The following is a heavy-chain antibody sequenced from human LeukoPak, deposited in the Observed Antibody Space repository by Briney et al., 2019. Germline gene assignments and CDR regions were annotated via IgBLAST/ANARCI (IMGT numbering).Heavy chain of an antibody. Sequence: SVKVSCKASGYTFTSYYMHWVRQAPGQGLEWMGRIIPIFGTANYAQKFQGRVTITTDESTSTAYMELSSLRSEDTAVYYCASNGRGMTTFRSGGVNAFDIWGQGTMVTVSS. V-gene: IGHV1-69*05. CDR1: GYTFTSYY. CDR3: ASNGRGMTTFRSGGVNAFDI. CDR2: IIPIFGTA. D-gene: IGHD3-16*01. J-gene: IGHJ3*02.